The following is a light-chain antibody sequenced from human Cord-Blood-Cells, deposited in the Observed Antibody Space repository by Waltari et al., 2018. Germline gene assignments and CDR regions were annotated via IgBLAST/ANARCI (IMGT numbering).Light chain of an antibody. V-gene: IGKV3-15*01. Sequence: EIVMTQSPATLSVSPGARATLSCRASQRVSSNLAWYQQKPGQAPRLLIYGASTRATGIPARFSGSGSGTEFTLTISSLLSEDFSVYYCQQYNNWPRTFGQGTKVEIK. CDR1: QRVSSN. J-gene: IGKJ1*01. CDR3: QQYNNWPRT. CDR2: GAS.